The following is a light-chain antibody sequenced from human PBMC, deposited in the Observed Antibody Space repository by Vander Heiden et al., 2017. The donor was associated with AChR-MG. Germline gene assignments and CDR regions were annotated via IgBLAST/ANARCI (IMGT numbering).Light chain of an antibody. CDR1: QSASTY. J-gene: IGKJ1*01. CDR3: HHRGSWPPGA. CDR2: DAS. Sequence: EVVFTQSPALLSLSPGERATLSCRASQSASTYVAWYQQKPGQAPRLLIHDASNRATGVPARFSGSGSGTDFTLTISSLEPEDFAVYYCHHRGSWPPGAFGQGTRVEIK. V-gene: IGKV3-11*01.